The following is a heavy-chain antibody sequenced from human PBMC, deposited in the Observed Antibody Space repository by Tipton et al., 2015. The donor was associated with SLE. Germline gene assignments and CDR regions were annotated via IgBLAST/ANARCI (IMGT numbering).Heavy chain of an antibody. CDR2: VSSGGST. V-gene: IGHV4-39*07. Sequence: TLSLTCTVSGGSISSRTYYWGWIRQPPGKGLEWIGSVSSGGSTYYNPSLKSRVTISVDTSKNQFSLNLSSVTAADTAVYYCARQSGIVVVTAIPHWFDPWGQGTLVTVSS. J-gene: IGHJ5*02. CDR1: GGSISSRTYY. D-gene: IGHD2-21*02. CDR3: ARQSGIVVVTAIPHWFDP.